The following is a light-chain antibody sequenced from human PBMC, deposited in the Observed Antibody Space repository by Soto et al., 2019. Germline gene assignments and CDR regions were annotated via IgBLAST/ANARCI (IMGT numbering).Light chain of an antibody. V-gene: IGLV2-8*01. CDR3: NPYAGSNNWV. CDR2: EVN. Sequence: QSALTQPASVSGSPGQSITVSCTGTSSDVGGYNYVSWYQQHPGKAPKLMIYEVNKRPSGVPDRFSGSKSGNTASLTVSGLQAEDEADYYCNPYAGSNNWVFGGGTKLTVL. CDR1: SSDVGGYNY. J-gene: IGLJ3*02.